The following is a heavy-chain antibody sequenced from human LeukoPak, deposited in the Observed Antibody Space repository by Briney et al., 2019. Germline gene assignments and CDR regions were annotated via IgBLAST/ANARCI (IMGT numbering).Heavy chain of an antibody. CDR3: PKGSRRYDSSGYSAGIYFDY. V-gene: IGHV3-9*01. Sequence: GSSLTLSCSASGLPFDDYAMHWVRQAPGKGLEWVSGISWNRGNIGHADSVKGRFTISRDNAKNSLYLQMNSLRAEDTALYYCPKGSRRYDSSGYSAGIYFDYWGQGTLVTVSS. CDR2: ISWNRGNI. J-gene: IGHJ4*02. D-gene: IGHD3-22*01. CDR1: GLPFDDYA.